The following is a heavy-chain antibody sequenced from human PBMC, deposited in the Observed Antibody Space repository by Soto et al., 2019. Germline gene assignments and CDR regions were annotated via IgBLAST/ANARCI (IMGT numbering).Heavy chain of an antibody. J-gene: IGHJ3*02. CDR3: ARTLTMVRGLDAFDI. CDR2: INPNSGGT. Sequence: ASVKVSCKASGYTFTGYYMHWVRQAPGQGLEWMGWINPNSGGTNYAQKFQGWVTMTRDTSISTAYMELSRLRSDDTAVYYCARTLTMVRGLDAFDIWGQGTMVTVSS. D-gene: IGHD3-10*01. CDR1: GYTFTGYY. V-gene: IGHV1-2*04.